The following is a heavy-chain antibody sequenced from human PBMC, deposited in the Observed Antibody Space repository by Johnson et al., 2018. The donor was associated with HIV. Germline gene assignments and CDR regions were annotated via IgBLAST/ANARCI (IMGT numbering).Heavy chain of an antibody. V-gene: IGHV3-30*02. Sequence: QVYLVESGGGLVQPGGSLRLSCAASGFTFSSYWMSWVRQAPGKGLEWVAFIRYDGSNKYYADSVKGRFTISRDNSKNTLYLQMNSLKTEDTAVYYCTTDPGEWELLGDGDAFDIWGQGTMVTVSS. CDR3: TTDPGEWELLGDGDAFDI. CDR2: IRYDGSNK. J-gene: IGHJ3*02. CDR1: GFTFSSYW. D-gene: IGHD1-26*01.